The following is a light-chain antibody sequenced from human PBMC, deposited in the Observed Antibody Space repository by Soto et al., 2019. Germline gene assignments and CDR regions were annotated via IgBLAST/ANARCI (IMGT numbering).Light chain of an antibody. Sequence: DIQITQSPSTLSASVGDRAAITCRASQSIGRFLAWYQHQPGKAPKLLIYDASTLESGVPSRFSDTGSGTEFTFSITSLQPEDFGTYYCQQCYMGWTFGQGTKVDIK. J-gene: IGKJ1*01. CDR3: QQCYMGWT. CDR2: DAS. CDR1: QSIGRF. V-gene: IGKV1-5*01.